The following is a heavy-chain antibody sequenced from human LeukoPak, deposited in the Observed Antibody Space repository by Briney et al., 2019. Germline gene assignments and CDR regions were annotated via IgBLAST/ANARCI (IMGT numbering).Heavy chain of an antibody. J-gene: IGHJ4*02. CDR3: ARNAAYNLDY. CDR2: IYHTGKT. Sequence: SETLSLTCTVSRGSITSTDHYWAWIRQPPGKALEWIGSIYHTGKTFYSPSLKSRLSMSIDTSKSQFSLSLRSATAADTAVYYCARNAAYNLDYWGQGTLVTVSS. D-gene: IGHD1-1*01. V-gene: IGHV4-39*07. CDR1: RGSITSTDHY.